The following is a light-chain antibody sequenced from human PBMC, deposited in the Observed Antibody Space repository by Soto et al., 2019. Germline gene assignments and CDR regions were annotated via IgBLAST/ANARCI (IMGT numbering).Light chain of an antibody. Sequence: QSALTQPRSVSGSPGQSVTISCTGTSSDVDIYKRVSWYQQPPGTAPKLMIYEVSNRPSGVPDRFSGSKSGNTASLTISGLQAEDEADYYCCSYAGGHTWVFGTGTKLTVL. CDR2: EVS. CDR1: SSDVDIYKR. V-gene: IGLV2-18*02. CDR3: CSYAGGHTWV. J-gene: IGLJ1*01.